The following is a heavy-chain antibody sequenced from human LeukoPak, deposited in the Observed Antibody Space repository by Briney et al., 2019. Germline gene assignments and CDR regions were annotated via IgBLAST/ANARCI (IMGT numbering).Heavy chain of an antibody. CDR1: GDSISSYY. V-gene: IGHV4-59*01. J-gene: IGHJ4*02. CDR3: ATITYRSRSWVLDS. D-gene: IGHD6-13*01. Sequence: PSETLSLTCTVSGDSISSYYYSWIRQPPGKGLEWISYTYYSGSTNYNPSLKSRVTISIDTSKKQFSLKLSSVTAADTAVYYCATITYRSRSWVLDSWGQGTLVTVSS. CDR2: TYYSGST.